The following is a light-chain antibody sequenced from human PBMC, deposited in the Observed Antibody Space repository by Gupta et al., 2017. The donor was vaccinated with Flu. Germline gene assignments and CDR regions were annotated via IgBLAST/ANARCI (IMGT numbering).Light chain of an antibody. J-gene: IGLJ3*02. Sequence: TSSCTGTSIDVGGYNYVSRYQQHPGNAPKLMIYDVSKRPSGVPDRFSGSKSGNTASRTISGQQAEDEADYYCCTYAGSSRVFGGGTKLTVL. V-gene: IGLV2-11*01. CDR2: DVS. CDR1: SIDVGGYNY. CDR3: CTYAGSSRV.